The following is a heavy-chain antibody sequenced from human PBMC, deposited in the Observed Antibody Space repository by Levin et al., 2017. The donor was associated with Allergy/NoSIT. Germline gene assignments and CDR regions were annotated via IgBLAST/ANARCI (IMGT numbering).Heavy chain of an antibody. CDR3: ARGRAVTTLVFDY. J-gene: IGHJ4*02. V-gene: IGHV4-59*01. Sequence: SETLSLTCTVSGGSISSYYWSWIRQPPGKGLEWIGDIYYSGSTNYNPSLKSRVTISVDTSKNQFSLNLSSVTAADTAVYYCARGRAVTTLVFDYWGQGTLVTVSS. CDR1: GGSISSYY. CDR2: IYYSGST. D-gene: IGHD4-23*01.